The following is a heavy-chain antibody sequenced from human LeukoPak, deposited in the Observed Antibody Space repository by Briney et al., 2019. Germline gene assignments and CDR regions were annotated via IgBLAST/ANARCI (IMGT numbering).Heavy chain of an antibody. D-gene: IGHD6-13*01. CDR1: GGSFSGYY. V-gene: IGHV4-34*01. CDR3: AGSQQLATYYFDY. J-gene: IGHJ4*02. Sequence: ASETLSLTCAVYGGSFSGYYWSWTRQPPGKGLEWIGEINHSGSTNYNPSLKNRVTISVDTSKNQFSLKLSSVTAADTAVYYCAGSQQLATYYFDYWGQGTLVTVSS. CDR2: INHSGST.